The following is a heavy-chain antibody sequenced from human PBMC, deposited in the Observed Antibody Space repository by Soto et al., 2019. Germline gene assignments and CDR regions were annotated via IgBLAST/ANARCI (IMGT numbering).Heavy chain of an antibody. D-gene: IGHD6-13*01. CDR3: AGLYSSSSGYYYGMDV. Sequence: PSETLSLTCTASGGSISSSSYYWGWIRQPPGKGLEWIGSIYYSGSTYYNPSLKSRVTISVDTSKNQFSLKLSSVTAADTAVYYCAGLYSSSSGYYYGMDVWGQGTTVTVSS. CDR2: IYYSGST. CDR1: GGSISSSSYY. V-gene: IGHV4-39*01. J-gene: IGHJ6*02.